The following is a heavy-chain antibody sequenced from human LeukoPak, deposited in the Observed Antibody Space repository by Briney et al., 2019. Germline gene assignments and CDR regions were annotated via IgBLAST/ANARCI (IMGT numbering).Heavy chain of an antibody. CDR2: IYDSGST. J-gene: IGHJ3*02. Sequence: SETLSLTCTVSGASIRSGDYYWSWIRQPPGKGLEWIGYIYDSGSTYYNPSLKSRITISVDTSENRFSLKLSSVTATDTAVYYCVRDCSGGSCYGAFDIWGQGTMVTVSS. V-gene: IGHV4-30-4*01. CDR3: VRDCSGGSCYGAFDI. CDR1: GASIRSGDYY. D-gene: IGHD2-15*01.